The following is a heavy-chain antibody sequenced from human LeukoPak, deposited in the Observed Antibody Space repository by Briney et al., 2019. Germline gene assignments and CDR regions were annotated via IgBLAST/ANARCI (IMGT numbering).Heavy chain of an antibody. CDR3: ARDKEAYCGGDCLNWFDP. CDR2: ISSSGSTI. D-gene: IGHD2-21*02. Sequence: PGGSLRLSCAASGFTFSDYYMSWIRQAPGKGLEWVSYISSSGSTIYYADSVKGRFTISGDNAKNSLYLQMNSLRAEDTAVYYCARDKEAYCGGDCLNWFDPRGQGTLVTVSS. J-gene: IGHJ5*02. CDR1: GFTFSDYY. V-gene: IGHV3-11*01.